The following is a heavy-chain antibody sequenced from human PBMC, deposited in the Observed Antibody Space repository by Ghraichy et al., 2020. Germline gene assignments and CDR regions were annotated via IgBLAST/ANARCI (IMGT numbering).Heavy chain of an antibody. CDR3: ARDHGSHSDSSGWGFEYYFDY. CDR2: IYTSGST. V-gene: IGHV4-4*07. Sequence: SETLSLTYTVSGGSISSYYWSWIRQPAGKGLEWIGRIYTSGSTNYNPSLKSRVTMSVDTSKNQFSLKLSSVTAADTAVYYCARDHGSHSDSSGWGFEYYFDYWGQGTLVTVSS. D-gene: IGHD3-22*01. J-gene: IGHJ4*02. CDR1: GGSISSYY.